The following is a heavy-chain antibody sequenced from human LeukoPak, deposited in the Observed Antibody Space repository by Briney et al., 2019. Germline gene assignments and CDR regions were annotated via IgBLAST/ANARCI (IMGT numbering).Heavy chain of an antibody. CDR2: IREDGSEK. D-gene: IGHD3-10*01. J-gene: IGHJ4*02. CDR3: ARVDRFGESTHYFDD. Sequence: PGGSLRLSCATPAFTFSDYCVSWVRQTPGKGLQWVANIREDGSEKYYVDSVKGRFTISRDNAKNSLYLQMNSLRAEDTAVYYCARVDRFGESTHYFDDWGQGTLVTVSS. V-gene: IGHV3-7*01. CDR1: AFTFSDYC.